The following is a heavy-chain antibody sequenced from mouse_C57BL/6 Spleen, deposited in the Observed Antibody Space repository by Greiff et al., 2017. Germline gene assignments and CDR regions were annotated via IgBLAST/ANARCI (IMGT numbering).Heavy chain of an antibody. J-gene: IGHJ1*03. CDR2: ISSGSSTI. CDR1: GFTFSDYG. Sequence: EVHLVESGGGLVKPGGSLKLSCAASGFTFSDYGMHWVRQAPEKGLEWVAYISSGSSTIYYADTVKGRFTISRDNAKNTLFLQMTSLRSEDTAMYYCARGPWLPYLYWYFDVWGTGTTVTVSS. V-gene: IGHV5-17*01. CDR3: ARGPWLPYLYWYFDV. D-gene: IGHD2-2*01.